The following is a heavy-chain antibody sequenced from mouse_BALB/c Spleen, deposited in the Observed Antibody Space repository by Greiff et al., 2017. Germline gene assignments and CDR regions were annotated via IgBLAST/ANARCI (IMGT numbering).Heavy chain of an antibody. J-gene: IGHJ4*01. CDR3: ARSGLYYAMDY. Sequence: DVMLVESGGGLVQPGGSRKLSCAASGFTFSSFGMHWVRQAPEKGLEWVAYISSGSSTIYYADTVKGRFTISRDNPKNTLFLQMTSLRSEDTAMYYCARSGLYYAMDYWGQGTSVTVSS. CDR1: GFTFSSFG. D-gene: IGHD3-1*01. V-gene: IGHV5-17*02. CDR2: ISSGSSTI.